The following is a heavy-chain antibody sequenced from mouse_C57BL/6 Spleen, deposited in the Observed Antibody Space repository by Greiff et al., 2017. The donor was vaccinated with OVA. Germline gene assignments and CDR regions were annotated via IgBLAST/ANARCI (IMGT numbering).Heavy chain of an antibody. CDR3: ARKLVGGFAY. J-gene: IGHJ3*01. CDR1: GYSFTGYY. CDR2: INPSTGGT. D-gene: IGHD4-1*01. V-gene: IGHV1-42*01. Sequence: VQLQQSGPELVKPGASVKISCKASGYSFTGYYMNWVKQSPEKSLEWIGEINPSTGGTTYNQKFKAKATLTVDKSSSTAYMQLKSLTSEDSAVYYCARKLVGGFAYWGQGTLVTVSA.